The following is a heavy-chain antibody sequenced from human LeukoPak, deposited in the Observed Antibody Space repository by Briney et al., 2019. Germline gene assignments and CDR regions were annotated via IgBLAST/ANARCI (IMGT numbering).Heavy chain of an antibody. J-gene: IGHJ4*02. Sequence: GGSLRLSCAASGFTFSSYGMHWVRQAPGEGLEWVAFIRYDGTNKYYADSVKGRFTISRDNSKNTLFLQMNNLRTEDTAVYYCAKAEYQLENFDYWGQGTLVTVSS. V-gene: IGHV3-30*02. CDR3: AKAEYQLENFDY. CDR2: IRYDGTNK. D-gene: IGHD2-2*01. CDR1: GFTFSSYG.